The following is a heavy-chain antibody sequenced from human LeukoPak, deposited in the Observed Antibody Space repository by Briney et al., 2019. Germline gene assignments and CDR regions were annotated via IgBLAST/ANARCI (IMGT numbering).Heavy chain of an antibody. D-gene: IGHD2-21*01. Sequence: ASVKVSCTASGYTFTSYYMHWVRQAPGHGLGWRGIINPSGGSTSYAHKFQRRVTMTRDTSTSTVYMELSSLRSEDTAVYYCARAVLWWFDYWGQGTLVTVSS. CDR3: ARAVLWWFDY. J-gene: IGHJ4*02. V-gene: IGHV1-46*01. CDR1: GYTFTSYY. CDR2: INPSGGST.